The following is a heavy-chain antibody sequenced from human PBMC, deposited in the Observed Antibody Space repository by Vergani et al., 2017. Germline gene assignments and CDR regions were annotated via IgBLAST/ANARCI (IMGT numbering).Heavy chain of an antibody. V-gene: IGHV5-51*01. J-gene: IGHJ3*02. CDR3: ARPHVGSGSDNAFDI. CDR1: GYSFTNYW. Sequence: EVQLVQSGAEVKKPGESLKISCKGSGYSFTNYWIGWVRQMPGKGLEWMGIIYPGDSDTRYSPSFQGQVTISADKSISTAYLQWSSLKASDTAIYYCARPHVGSGSDNAFDIWGQGTMVTVSS. D-gene: IGHD3-10*01. CDR2: IYPGDSDT.